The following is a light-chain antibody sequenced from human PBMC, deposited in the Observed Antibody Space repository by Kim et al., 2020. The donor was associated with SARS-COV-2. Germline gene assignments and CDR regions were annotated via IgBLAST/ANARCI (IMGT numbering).Light chain of an antibody. Sequence: PGDRVPLSCRASQSVSSSYLTWYQQKPGQAPRLLIYGASTRATGIPARFSGSGSGTDFILTISSLQPEDFAVYYCQQDYNLLTFGGGTKVEIK. J-gene: IGKJ4*01. V-gene: IGKV3D-7*01. CDR3: QQDYNLLT. CDR1: QSVSSSY. CDR2: GAS.